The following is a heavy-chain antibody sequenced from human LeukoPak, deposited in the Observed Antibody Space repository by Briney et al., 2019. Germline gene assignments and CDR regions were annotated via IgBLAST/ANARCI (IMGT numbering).Heavy chain of an antibody. V-gene: IGHV3-33*01. CDR1: GFTFSSYG. Sequence: GGSLRLSCAASGFTFSSYGMHWVRQAPGKGLEWVAVIWYDGSNKYYADSVKGRFTISRDNSKNTLYLQMNSLRAEDTAVYYCARETNWGSHSDYWGQGTLVTVSS. J-gene: IGHJ4*02. D-gene: IGHD7-27*01. CDR2: IWYDGSNK. CDR3: ARETNWGSHSDY.